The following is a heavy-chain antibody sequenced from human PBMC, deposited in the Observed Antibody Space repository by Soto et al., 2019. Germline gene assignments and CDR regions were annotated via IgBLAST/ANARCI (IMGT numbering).Heavy chain of an antibody. CDR1: GFTFSSYW. CDR2: INSDGSST. CDR3: ARYYYDRILDS. Sequence: PGGSLRLSCAASGFTFSSYWIHWVRQAPGKGLVWVSRINSDGSSTSYADSVKGRFTISRDNAKNTLYLQMNSLRAEDTAVYYCARYYYDRILDSWGQGTLVTVSS. J-gene: IGHJ4*02. V-gene: IGHV3-74*01. D-gene: IGHD3-22*01.